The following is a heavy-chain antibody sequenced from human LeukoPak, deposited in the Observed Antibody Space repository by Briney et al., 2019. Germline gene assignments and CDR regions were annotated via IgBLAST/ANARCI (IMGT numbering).Heavy chain of an antibody. V-gene: IGHV4-39*07. CDR3: AASMDVVSTITH. CDR2: IYYSGST. J-gene: IGHJ4*02. Sequence: PSETLSLTCTVSGASISRRSYYWGWIRQSPGKGLEWIASIYYSGSTYFNPSLKSRAAISLDTSKNQFSLKVTSVTAADTALYYCAASMDVVSTITHWGQGTRVTVSS. D-gene: IGHD5/OR15-5a*01. CDR1: GASISRRSYY.